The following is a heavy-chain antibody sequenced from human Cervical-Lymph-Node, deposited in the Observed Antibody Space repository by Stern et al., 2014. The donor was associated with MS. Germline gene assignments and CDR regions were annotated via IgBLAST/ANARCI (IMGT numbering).Heavy chain of an antibody. V-gene: IGHV1-18*04. J-gene: IGHJ6*02. CDR3: ARDGSYYGMDV. CDR2: ISAYSGNT. D-gene: IGHD3-10*01. Sequence: VQLVESGAEVNKPGASVKVSCKASGYTFTSYGISWVRQAPGQGLEWMGWISAYSGNTNYAQKLQGRVTMTTDTATSTACMELRSLRSGETAVYYCARDGSYYGMDVWGQGTTVTVSS. CDR1: GYTFTSYG.